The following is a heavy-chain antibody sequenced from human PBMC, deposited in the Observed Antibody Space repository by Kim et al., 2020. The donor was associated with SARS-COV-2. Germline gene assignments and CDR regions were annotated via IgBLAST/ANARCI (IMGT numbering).Heavy chain of an antibody. V-gene: IGHV1-3*01. CDR3: AREGSGSYNWFDP. Sequence: YSQNFQGRVTITRDTSATTAYMELSSLTSKDTAVYYCAREGSGSYNWFDPWGQGTLVTISS. D-gene: IGHD3-10*01. J-gene: IGHJ5*02.